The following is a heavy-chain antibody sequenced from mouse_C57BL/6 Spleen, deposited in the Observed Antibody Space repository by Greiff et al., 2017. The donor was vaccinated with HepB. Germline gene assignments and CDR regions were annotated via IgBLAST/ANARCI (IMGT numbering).Heavy chain of an antibody. CDR2: IRSKSSNYAT. V-gene: IGHV10-3*01. CDR1: GFTFNTYA. J-gene: IGHJ2*01. Sequence: EAGGGLVQPKGSLKLSCAASGFTFNTYAMHWVRQAPGKGLEWVARIRSKSSNYATYYADSVKDRFTISRDDSQSMLYLQMNNLKTEDTALYYWVRDYYCSSSSYYFDYWGQGTTLTVSS. CDR3: VRDYYCSSSSYYFDY. D-gene: IGHD1-1*01.